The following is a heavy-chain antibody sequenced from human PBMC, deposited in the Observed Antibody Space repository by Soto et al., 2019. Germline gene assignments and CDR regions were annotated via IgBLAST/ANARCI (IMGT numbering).Heavy chain of an antibody. Sequence: EVRLVGSGGGLVKPGGSLRLSCTASGFAFSSYNMNWVRQGPGKGLEWVSSASARSDYIYYADSVKGRFTISRDNAKNSLYLQVNGLRAEDTAVYYCARDGREGGYDRTFDYWGQGTLVSVSS. CDR3: ARDGREGGYDRTFDY. V-gene: IGHV3-21*01. J-gene: IGHJ4*02. D-gene: IGHD5-12*01. CDR1: GFAFSSYN. CDR2: ASARSDYI.